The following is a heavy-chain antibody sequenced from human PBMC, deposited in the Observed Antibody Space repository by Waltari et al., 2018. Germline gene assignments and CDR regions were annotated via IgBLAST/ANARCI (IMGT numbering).Heavy chain of an antibody. Sequence: EVQLVQSGAEVKKPGATVKISCKVSGYTFTDYYMHWVQQAPGKGLEWMGVFDPEDGETIYAEKFQGRVTITADTSTDTAYMELSSLRSEDTAVYYCATETHYGDYPKTLWFDPWGQGTLVTVSS. V-gene: IGHV1-69-2*01. CDR1: GYTFTDYY. D-gene: IGHD4-17*01. CDR2: FDPEDGET. CDR3: ATETHYGDYPKTLWFDP. J-gene: IGHJ5*02.